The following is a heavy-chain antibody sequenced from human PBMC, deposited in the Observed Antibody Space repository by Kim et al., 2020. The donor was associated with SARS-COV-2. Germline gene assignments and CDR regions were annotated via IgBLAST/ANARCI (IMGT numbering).Heavy chain of an antibody. Sequence: GGSLRLSCAASGFTFSSYAMHWVRQAPGKGLEWVAVIWYDGSNKYYADSVKGRFTISRDNSKNTLYLQMNSLRAEDTAVYYCAKGDYYDSSGPSPYGPYFQHWGQGTLVTVSS. CDR1: GFTFSSYA. CDR3: AKGDYYDSSGPSPYGPYFQH. J-gene: IGHJ1*01. CDR2: IWYDGSNK. D-gene: IGHD3-22*01. V-gene: IGHV3-33*06.